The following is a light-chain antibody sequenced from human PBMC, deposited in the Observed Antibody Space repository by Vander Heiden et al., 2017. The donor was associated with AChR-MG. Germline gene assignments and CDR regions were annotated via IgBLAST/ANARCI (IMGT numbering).Light chain of an antibody. V-gene: IGLV1-40*01. Sequence: QSVLTQPPSVSGAPGQRVTISCTGSSSNIGAGYDVHWYQQLPGTAPKLLIYGNSNRPSGVPDRFSGSKSGTSASLAITGLQAEDEADYDCQSYDSSLSCWVFGGGTKLTVL. CDR3: QSYDSSLSCWV. CDR1: SSNIGAGYD. J-gene: IGLJ3*02. CDR2: GNS.